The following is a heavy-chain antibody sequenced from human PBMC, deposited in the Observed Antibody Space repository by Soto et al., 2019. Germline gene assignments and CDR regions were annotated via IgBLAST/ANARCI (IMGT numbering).Heavy chain of an antibody. CDR3: AREIYCSGGSCYSVPQFDY. CDR2: IIPIFGTA. V-gene: IGHV1-69*13. CDR1: GGTFSSYA. D-gene: IGHD2-15*01. J-gene: IGHJ4*02. Sequence: SVKVSCKASGGTFSSYAISWVRQAPGQGLEWMGGIIPIFGTANYAQKFQGRVTITADESTSTAYMELSSLRAEDTAVYYCAREIYCSGGSCYSVPQFDYWGQGTLVTVSS.